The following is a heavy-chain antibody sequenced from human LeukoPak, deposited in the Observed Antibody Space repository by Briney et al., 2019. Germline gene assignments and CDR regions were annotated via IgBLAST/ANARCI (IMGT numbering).Heavy chain of an antibody. CDR3: ARSSLDIVVVPAAPFDY. D-gene: IGHD2-2*01. J-gene: IGHJ4*02. V-gene: IGHV5-51*01. CDR1: GYSFTSYW. Sequence: GESLKISCKGSGYSFTSYWIGWVRQMPGRGLEWMGIIYPGDSDTRYSPSFQGQVTISADKSISTAYLQWSSLKASDTAMYYCARSSLDIVVVPAAPFDYWGQGTLVTVSS. CDR2: IYPGDSDT.